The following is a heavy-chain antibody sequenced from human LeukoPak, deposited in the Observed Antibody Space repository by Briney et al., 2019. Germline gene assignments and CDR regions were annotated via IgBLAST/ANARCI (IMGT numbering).Heavy chain of an antibody. D-gene: IGHD3-22*01. J-gene: IGHJ5*02. Sequence: SQTLSLTCTVSGGSISSGSYYWSWIRQPAGKGLEWIGRIYTSGSTNYNPSLKSRVTISVDTSKNQFSLKLSSVTAADTAVYYCARGPGDMIFLRSWGQGTLVTVSS. CDR2: IYTSGST. CDR1: GGSISSGSYY. CDR3: ARGPGDMIFLRS. V-gene: IGHV4-61*02.